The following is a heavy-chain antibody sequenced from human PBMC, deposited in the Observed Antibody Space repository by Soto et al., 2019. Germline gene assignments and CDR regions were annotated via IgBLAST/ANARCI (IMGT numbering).Heavy chain of an antibody. CDR1: GGTLSSYA. Sequence: VKLSCKASGGTLSSYASIWVRQAPGQGLEWMGGIIPIFGTANYAQKFRGRVTITADESTSTAYMELSSLRSEDTAVYYCARERRTIFGVVIQFYYYYGMDVWGQGTTVTVPS. V-gene: IGHV1-69*01. J-gene: IGHJ6*02. CDR3: ARERRTIFGVVIQFYYYYGMDV. D-gene: IGHD3-3*01. CDR2: IIPIFGTA.